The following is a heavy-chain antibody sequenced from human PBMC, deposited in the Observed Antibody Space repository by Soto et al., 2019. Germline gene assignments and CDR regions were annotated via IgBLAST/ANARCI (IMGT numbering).Heavy chain of an antibody. CDR3: AKDSPGYSSSWYPGDY. J-gene: IGHJ4*02. D-gene: IGHD6-13*01. Sequence: QVQLVESGGGVVQPGRSLRLSCAASGFTFSSYGMHWVRQAPGKGLEWVAVISYDGSNKYYADSVKGRFTISRDNSKNTLDLQMNSLRAEDTAVYYCAKDSPGYSSSWYPGDYWGQGTLVTVSS. CDR2: ISYDGSNK. CDR1: GFTFSSYG. V-gene: IGHV3-30*18.